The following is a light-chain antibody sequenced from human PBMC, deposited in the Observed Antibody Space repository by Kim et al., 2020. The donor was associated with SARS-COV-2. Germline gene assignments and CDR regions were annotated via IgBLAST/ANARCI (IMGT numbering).Light chain of an antibody. Sequence: PGQSITISCTGTSSDVGSYNLVSWYQQHPGKAPKLMIYEGSKRPSGVSNRFSGSKSGNTASLTISGLQAEDEADYYCCSYAGSIVVFGGGAQLTVL. V-gene: IGLV2-23*01. J-gene: IGLJ2*01. CDR1: SSDVGSYNL. CDR3: CSYAGSIVV. CDR2: EGS.